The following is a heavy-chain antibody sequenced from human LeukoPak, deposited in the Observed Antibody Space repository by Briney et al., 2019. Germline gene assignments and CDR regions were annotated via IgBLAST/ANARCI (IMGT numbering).Heavy chain of an antibody. Sequence: PGGSLRLSCAASGFTFSSYGMHWVRQAPGKGLEWVAVIWYDGSIKYYADSVKGRFTISRDNSKNTLYLQMNSLRAEDTAVYYCAKARGRGDYVWGSYLDYWGQGTLVTVSS. D-gene: IGHD3-16*01. CDR3: AKARGRGDYVWGSYLDY. J-gene: IGHJ4*02. V-gene: IGHV3-30*02. CDR2: IWYDGSIK. CDR1: GFTFSSYG.